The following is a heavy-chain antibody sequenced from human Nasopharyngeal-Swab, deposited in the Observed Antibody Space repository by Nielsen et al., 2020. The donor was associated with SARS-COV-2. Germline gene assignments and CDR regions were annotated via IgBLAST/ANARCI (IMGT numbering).Heavy chain of an antibody. D-gene: IGHD2-15*01. J-gene: IGHJ3*02. CDR1: GDSVSGSSVA. CDR3: ARAPVLLGYHAFDI. Sequence: SQTLSLTCAISGDSVSGSSVAWNWIRQSPSRGLEWLGRTYYRSKWYNDYAVSVKSRITINPDTSKNQFSLQLNSVTPEDTAVYYCARAPVLLGYHAFDIWGQGTMLTVSS. V-gene: IGHV6-1*01. CDR2: TYYRSKWYN.